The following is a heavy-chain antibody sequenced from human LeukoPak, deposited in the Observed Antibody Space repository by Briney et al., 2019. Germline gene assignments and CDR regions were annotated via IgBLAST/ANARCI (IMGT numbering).Heavy chain of an antibody. V-gene: IGHV1-69*05. J-gene: IGHJ4*02. D-gene: IGHD6-13*01. CDR1: GGNFSSYA. CDR3: ARGPAAGY. Sequence: SVKVSCKASGGNFSSYAISWVRQAPGQGLEWMGGIIPIFGTANYAQKFQGRVTMTRNTSISTAYMELSSLRSEDTAVYYCARGPAAGYWGQGTLVTVSS. CDR2: IIPIFGTA.